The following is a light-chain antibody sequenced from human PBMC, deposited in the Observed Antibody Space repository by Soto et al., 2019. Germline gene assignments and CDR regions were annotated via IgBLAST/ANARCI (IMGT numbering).Light chain of an antibody. J-gene: IGLJ1*01. V-gene: IGLV2-14*03. CDR3: SSYTSSSLHD. Sequence: QSFLTQPASVSGTPGQSITISCTGTSSDVGGYNYVSWYQQHPGKAPKLMIYDVSNRPSGVSNRFSGSKSGNTASLTISGLQAEDEAHYYCSSYTSSSLHDFGTGTKLTVL. CDR1: SSDVGGYNY. CDR2: DVS.